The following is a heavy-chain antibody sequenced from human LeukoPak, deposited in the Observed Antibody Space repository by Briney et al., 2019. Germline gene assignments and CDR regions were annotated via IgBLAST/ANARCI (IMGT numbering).Heavy chain of an antibody. J-gene: IGHJ5*02. V-gene: IGHV3-23*01. CDR3: AKLNRATVITSLGGWFDP. CDR2: ISGSGGST. CDR1: GFTFSSYG. D-gene: IGHD4-17*01. Sequence: GGSLRLSCAASGFTFSSYGMSWVRQAPGKGLEWVSAISGSGGSTYYADSVKGRFTISRDNSKNTLYLQMNSLRAEDTAVYYCAKLNRATVITSLGGWFDPWGQGTLVTVSS.